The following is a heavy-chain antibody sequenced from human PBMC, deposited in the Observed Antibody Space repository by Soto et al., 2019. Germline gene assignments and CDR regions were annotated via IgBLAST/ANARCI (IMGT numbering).Heavy chain of an antibody. J-gene: IGHJ6*02. V-gene: IGHV3-21*01. CDR3: ARYYYDSSGDYYYYGMDV. CDR2: ISSSSSYI. D-gene: IGHD3-22*01. CDR1: GFTFSSYS. Sequence: EVQLVESGGGLVKPGGSLRLSCAASGFTFSSYSMNWVRQAPGKGLEWVSSISSSSSYIYYADSVKGRFTISRDNAKNSLYLQMNRLRAEDTAVYYCARYYYDSSGDYYYYGMDVWGQGTTVTVSS.